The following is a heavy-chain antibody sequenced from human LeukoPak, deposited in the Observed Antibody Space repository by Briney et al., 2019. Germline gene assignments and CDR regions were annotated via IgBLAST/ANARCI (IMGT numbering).Heavy chain of an antibody. CDR1: GFTLSDYY. CDR2: ISSSGSTM. CDR3: ARERGYTYSFDY. Sequence: PGGSLRLSCAASGFTLSDYYMTWIRQAPGKGLEWVSYISSSGSTMYYADSVKGRFTIPRDNAKNSLYLQMNSLRAEDTAVYYCARERGYTYSFDYWGQGTLVTVSS. J-gene: IGHJ4*02. V-gene: IGHV3-11*01. D-gene: IGHD5-24*01.